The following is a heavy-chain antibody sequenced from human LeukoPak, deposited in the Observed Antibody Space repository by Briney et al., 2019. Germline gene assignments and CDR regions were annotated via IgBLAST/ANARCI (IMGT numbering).Heavy chain of an antibody. CDR3: ATVRTRITMVRGVQLVEYYFDY. V-gene: IGHV1-24*01. J-gene: IGHJ4*02. Sequence: ASVKVSCKVSGYTLTELSMHWVRQAPGKGLEWMGGFAPEDGETIYAQKFQGRVTMTEDTSTDTAYMELSSLRSEDTAVCYCATVRTRITMVRGVQLVEYYFDYWGQGTLVTVSS. CDR1: GYTLTELS. D-gene: IGHD3-10*01. CDR2: FAPEDGET.